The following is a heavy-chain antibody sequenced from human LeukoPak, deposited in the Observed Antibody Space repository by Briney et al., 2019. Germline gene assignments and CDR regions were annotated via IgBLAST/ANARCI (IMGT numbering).Heavy chain of an antibody. V-gene: IGHV4-61*02. CDR1: GGSFSSGSYY. J-gene: IGHJ3*02. CDR3: ARDQNSSSGFDI. D-gene: IGHD6-13*01. Sequence: PSETLSLTCAVYGGSFSSGSYYWSWIRQPAGKGLEWIGRIYTSGSTNYNPSLKSRVTISVDTSKNQFSLKLSSVTAADTAVYYCARDQNSSSGFDIWGQGTMVTVSS. CDR2: IYTSGST.